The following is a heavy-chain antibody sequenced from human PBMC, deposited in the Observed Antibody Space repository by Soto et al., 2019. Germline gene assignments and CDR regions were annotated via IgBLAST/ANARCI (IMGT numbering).Heavy chain of an antibody. J-gene: IGHJ6*03. Sequence: GGSLRLSCEASGFTFGNYAMSWVRQGPGKGLEWVSGISGSGGSTYYAESVMGRFTISRDNSKNTLYLQMNSLRVEDRAVYYCAKGSGRGSGPHAYYYYMDVWGKGATVTVSS. CDR3: AKGSGRGSGPHAYYYYMDV. CDR2: ISGSGGST. D-gene: IGHD3-16*01. V-gene: IGHV3-23*01. CDR1: GFTFGNYA.